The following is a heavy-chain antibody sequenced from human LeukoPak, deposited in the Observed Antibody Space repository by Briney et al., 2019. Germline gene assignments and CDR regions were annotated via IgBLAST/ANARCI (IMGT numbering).Heavy chain of an antibody. CDR2: IIPIFGTA. Sequence: SVKVSCKASGGTFSSYAISWVRQAPGQGLEWMGGIIPIFGTANYAQKFQGRVTITADESTSTAYMELSSLRSEDTAVHYCARGRFLEWLSYHPTFDYWGQGTLVTVSS. J-gene: IGHJ4*02. D-gene: IGHD3-3*01. V-gene: IGHV1-69*01. CDR1: GGTFSSYA. CDR3: ARGRFLEWLSYHPTFDY.